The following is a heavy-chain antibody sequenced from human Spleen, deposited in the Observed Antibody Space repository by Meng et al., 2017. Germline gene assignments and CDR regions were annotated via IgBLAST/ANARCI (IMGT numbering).Heavy chain of an antibody. CDR3: ARDHPGSYYDPELQPYYFDY. CDR2: ISGSGEGT. D-gene: IGHD1-26*01. J-gene: IGHJ4*02. Sequence: GESLKISCTASGFTFSSYAMSWVRQAPGKGLEWVSSISGSGEGTNYADSVKGRFTISRDNSKNTLYLQMNSLRAEDTAVYYCARDHPGSYYDPELQPYYFDYWGQGTLVTVSS. CDR1: GFTFSSYA. V-gene: IGHV3-23*01.